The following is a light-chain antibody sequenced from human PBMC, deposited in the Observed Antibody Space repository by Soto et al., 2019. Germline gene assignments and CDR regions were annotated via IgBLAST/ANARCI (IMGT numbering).Light chain of an antibody. CDR3: QQRKNWPPT. Sequence: EIVLTQSPATLSLSPGERATLSCRASQSVNIFLAWYQQKPGQAPRLLIYDASKRATGIPARFSGSGSGTDFTLTISSLEPEDCGVYYCQQRKNWPPTFGGGTKVEIK. V-gene: IGKV3-11*01. J-gene: IGKJ4*01. CDR2: DAS. CDR1: QSVNIF.